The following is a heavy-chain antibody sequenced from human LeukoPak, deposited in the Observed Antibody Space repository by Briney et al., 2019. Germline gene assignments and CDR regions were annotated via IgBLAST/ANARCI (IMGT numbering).Heavy chain of an antibody. Sequence: PGGSLRLSCAASGFTFTTYGMHWVRQAPGKGLEWVAVIWAGGSDKYYADSVKGRFTISRDISKNTLYLQMNSLTAEDTAVYYCARDRDSSGHYGWFDPWGQGTLVTVSS. CDR3: ARDRDSSGHYGWFDP. V-gene: IGHV3-33*01. CDR2: IWAGGSDK. CDR1: GFTFTTYG. D-gene: IGHD3-22*01. J-gene: IGHJ5*02.